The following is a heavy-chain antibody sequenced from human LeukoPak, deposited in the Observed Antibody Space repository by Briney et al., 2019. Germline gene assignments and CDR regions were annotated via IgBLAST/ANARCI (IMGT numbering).Heavy chain of an antibody. CDR3: ARDRGGGSSSPDHFDY. D-gene: IGHD6-6*01. J-gene: IGHJ4*02. Sequence: ASVKVSCKASGYTFTSYYMHWVRQAPGQGLEWMGIINPSGGSTSYAQKFQGRVTMTRDTSTSTVYMELSSLRSEDTAVYYCARDRGGGSSSPDHFDYWGQGTLVTVSS. V-gene: IGHV1-46*01. CDR2: INPSGGST. CDR1: GYTFTSYY.